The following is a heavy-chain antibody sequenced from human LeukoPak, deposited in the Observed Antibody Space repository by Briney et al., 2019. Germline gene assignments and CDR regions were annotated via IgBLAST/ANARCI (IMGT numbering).Heavy chain of an antibody. Sequence: GGSLRLSCAASGFTFSSYWMTWVRQAPGKGLEWVANIKHNGDELNYVDSVEDRFTISRDNAKNSLYLHMTGLRAEDKAVYYCARELRTFDSWGQGTLVTVSS. CDR2: IKHNGDEL. V-gene: IGHV3-7*01. J-gene: IGHJ4*02. D-gene: IGHD3-16*01. CDR1: GFTFSSYW. CDR3: ARELRTFDS.